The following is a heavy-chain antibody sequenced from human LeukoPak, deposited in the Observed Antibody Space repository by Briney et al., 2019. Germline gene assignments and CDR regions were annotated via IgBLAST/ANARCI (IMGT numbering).Heavy chain of an antibody. CDR1: GFTFSSYS. J-gene: IGHJ3*02. CDR3: AKDRARAVLDAFDI. Sequence: PGGSLRLSCAASGFTFSSYSMNWVRQAPGKGLEWVSGISWNSGSIGYADSVKGRFTISRDNAKNSLYLQMNSLRAEDTALYYCAKDRARAVLDAFDIWGQGTMVTVSS. D-gene: IGHD6-19*01. CDR2: ISWNSGSI. V-gene: IGHV3-9*01.